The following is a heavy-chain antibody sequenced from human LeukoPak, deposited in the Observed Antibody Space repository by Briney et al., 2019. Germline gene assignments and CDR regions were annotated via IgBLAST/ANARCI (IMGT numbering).Heavy chain of an antibody. Sequence: PGGSLRLSCVASGFTFSSYEMNWVRQAPGKGLEWVSYISPSGGTTIYYADSVKGRFTISRDNAKSSLYLQMNSLRAEDTAVYYCARRSPNYYFDYWGQGTPVTVSS. V-gene: IGHV3-48*03. J-gene: IGHJ4*02. CDR3: ARRSPNYYFDY. CDR1: GFTFSSYE. CDR2: ISPSGGTTI.